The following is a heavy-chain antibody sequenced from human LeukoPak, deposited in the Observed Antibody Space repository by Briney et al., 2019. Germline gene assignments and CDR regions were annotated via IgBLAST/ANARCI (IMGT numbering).Heavy chain of an antibody. D-gene: IGHD4-17*01. Sequence: SETLSLTCTVSGGSISSGGYYWSWIRQPPGKGLEWVGYIYFSGYTYYNPSLRSRVSISIDTSKNRFSLNLNSVTAADTAVYYCTRVANGDYFDFWGQGTLVTVSS. CDR1: GGSISSGGYY. V-gene: IGHV4-30-4*01. CDR3: TRVANGDYFDF. J-gene: IGHJ4*02. CDR2: IYFSGYT.